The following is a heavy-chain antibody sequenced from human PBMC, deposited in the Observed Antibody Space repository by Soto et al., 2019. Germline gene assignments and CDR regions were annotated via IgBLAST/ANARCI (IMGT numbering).Heavy chain of an antibody. CDR1: GYTFTSYY. D-gene: IGHD2-8*01. J-gene: IGHJ6*02. Sequence: GYSVQVSCKASGYTFTSYYIHWVRQAPGQGLEWMGIINPSGGSTNYAQKFQGRVTMTRDTSTSTVYMELSSIRSEDTDVYYCARAGVAYCTTTCGYPYYYAMDGWGQGKKVTVYS. CDR2: INPSGGST. V-gene: IGHV1-46*01. CDR3: ARAGVAYCTTTCGYPYYYAMDG.